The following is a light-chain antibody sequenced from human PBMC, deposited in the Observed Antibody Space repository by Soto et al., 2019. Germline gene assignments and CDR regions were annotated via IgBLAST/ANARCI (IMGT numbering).Light chain of an antibody. J-gene: IGKJ4*01. CDR3: LQDDTYPLT. CDR2: GVS. V-gene: IGKV1-6*01. CDR1: QGIRND. Sequence: AIQMTQSPSSLSSSVGDRVTITCRASQGIRNDLGWYQQKPGKAPKLLIYGVSSLQSGVQSRFSGGGSGTDFTLTISSLQPEDFATYYCLQDDTYPLTFGGGTKVEIK.